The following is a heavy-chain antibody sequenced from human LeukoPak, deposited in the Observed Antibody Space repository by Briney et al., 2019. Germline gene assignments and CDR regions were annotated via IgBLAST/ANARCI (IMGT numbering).Heavy chain of an antibody. V-gene: IGHV1-18*01. Sequence: ASVKVSCKASGYTFTSYGISWVRQAPGQGLEWMGWISAYNGNTNYAQKLQGRVTMTTDTSTSTAYMELRSLRSDDTAVYYCARPIVVVPAALGFGYWGQGTLVTVSS. D-gene: IGHD2-2*01. CDR3: ARPIVVVPAALGFGY. J-gene: IGHJ4*02. CDR2: ISAYNGNT. CDR1: GYTFTSYG.